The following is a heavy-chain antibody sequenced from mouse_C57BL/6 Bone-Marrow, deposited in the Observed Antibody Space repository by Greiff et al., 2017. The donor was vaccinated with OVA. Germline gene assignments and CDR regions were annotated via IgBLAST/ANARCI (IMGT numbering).Heavy chain of an antibody. V-gene: IGHV1-19*01. CDR3: ARYSGTAMDY. J-gene: IGHJ4*01. CDR1: GYTFTDYY. CDR2: INPYNGGT. D-gene: IGHD4-1*01. Sequence: VQLQQSGPELVKPGASVKISCKASGYTFTDYYMNWVKQSHGKSLEWIGVINPYNGGTSYNQKFKGKATLTVDKSSSTAYMELNSLTSEDSAVYYCARYSGTAMDYWGQGTSVTVSS.